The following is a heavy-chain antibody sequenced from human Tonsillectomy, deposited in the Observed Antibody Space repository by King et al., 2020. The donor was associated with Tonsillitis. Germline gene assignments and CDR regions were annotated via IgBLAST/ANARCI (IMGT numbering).Heavy chain of an antibody. D-gene: IGHD5-12*01. CDR1: GFTFSNYA. V-gene: IGHV3-30-3*01. J-gene: IGHJ4*02. Sequence: QLVQSGGGVVQPGRSLRLSCAASGFTFSNYAVHWVRQAPGKGLEWVAVISYDGSKKYLADSVKGRFTISRDNSRNTLFLQMNSLRAEDTAVYYCARDLKGVGGYDFSYWGQGTLVTVSS. CDR3: ARDLKGVGGYDFSY. CDR2: ISYDGSKK.